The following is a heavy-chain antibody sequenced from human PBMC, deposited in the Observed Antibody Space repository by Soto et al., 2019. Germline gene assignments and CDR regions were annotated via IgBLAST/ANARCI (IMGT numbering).Heavy chain of an antibody. CDR2: ISGSGGST. J-gene: IGHJ6*03. D-gene: IGHD3-10*01. CDR1: GFTFSSYA. CDR3: AKNLWFGELLSNYMYA. Sequence: PGGSLRLSCAASGFTFSSYAMSWVRQAPGKGLEWVSAISGSGGSTYYADSVKGRFTMSRDNSKNTLYLQMNSLRAEDAAVYYCAKNLWFGELLSNYMYAWAKGTTLPVS. V-gene: IGHV3-23*01.